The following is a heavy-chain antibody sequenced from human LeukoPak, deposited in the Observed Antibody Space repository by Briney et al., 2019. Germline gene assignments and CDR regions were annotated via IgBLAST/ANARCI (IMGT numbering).Heavy chain of an antibody. CDR2: ISSSSRYI. CDR1: GFTLSTST. J-gene: IGHJ6*03. V-gene: IGHV3-21*01. Sequence: PGGSLRLSCAASGFTLSTSTMKLVRQAPGKGLEWVSSISSSSRYIYYADSAKGRFTISRDNAKNSLYLQMNSLRAEDTAVYYCARDATYGSGSFYYYYMDVWGKGTTVTISS. D-gene: IGHD3-10*01. CDR3: ARDATYGSGSFYYYYMDV.